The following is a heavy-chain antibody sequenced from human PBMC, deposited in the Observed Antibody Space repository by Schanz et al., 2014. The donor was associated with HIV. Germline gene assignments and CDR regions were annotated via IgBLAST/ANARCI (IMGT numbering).Heavy chain of an antibody. CDR3: AKDRNQYDSRYIGKGNYYFSYGLEG. Sequence: QVQLVESGGGVVQPGRVLRCEGEGSGFRREKWGIHWVRQAPGKGLEWLAVISYDGRNKKFANSVKGRFTISRDNSKNTVYLQAKSLRPEDTAVYYCAKDRNQYDSRYIGKGNYYFSYGLEGWGKGTTVTVSS. CDR1: GFRREKWG. D-gene: IGHD3-22*01. J-gene: IGHJ6*04. CDR2: ISYDGRNK. V-gene: IGHV3-30*18.